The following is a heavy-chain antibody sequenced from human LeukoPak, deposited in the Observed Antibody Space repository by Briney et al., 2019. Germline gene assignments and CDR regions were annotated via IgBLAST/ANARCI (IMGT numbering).Heavy chain of an antibody. D-gene: IGHD6-19*01. J-gene: IGHJ6*03. CDR1: GGSISSSSYY. CDR3: ARVKYTTGWGGHYYYYMDV. V-gene: IGHV4-39*07. CDR2: IYYSGST. Sequence: SETLSLTCTVSGGSISSSSYYWGWIRQPPGKGLEWIGSIYYSGSTNYNPSLKSRVTISVDTSKNQFSLKLSSVTAADTAVYYCARVKYTTGWGGHYYYYMDVWGKGTTVTVSS.